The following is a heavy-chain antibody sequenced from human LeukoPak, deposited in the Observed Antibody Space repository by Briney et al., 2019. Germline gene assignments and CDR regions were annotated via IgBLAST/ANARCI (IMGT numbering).Heavy chain of an antibody. V-gene: IGHV4-4*07. Sequence: SETLSLTCTVSGGFISSYYWSWIRQPAGKGLEWIGRIYTSGSTNYNPSLKSRVTMSVDTSKNQFSLKLSSVTAADTAVYYCARDLDSWSSSPYYYYMDVWGKGTTVTVSS. CDR1: GGFISSYY. J-gene: IGHJ6*03. D-gene: IGHD6-6*01. CDR2: IYTSGST. CDR3: ARDLDSWSSSPYYYYMDV.